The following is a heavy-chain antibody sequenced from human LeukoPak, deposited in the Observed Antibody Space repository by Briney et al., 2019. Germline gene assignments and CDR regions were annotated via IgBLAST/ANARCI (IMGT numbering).Heavy chain of an antibody. Sequence: ASVKVSCKASGYTFTGYYMHWVRQAPGQGLEWMGIINPSGGSTSYAQKFQGRVTMTRDTSTSTVYMELSSLRSEDTAVYYCARDGEGAVAGGGDDAFDIWGQGTMVTVSS. CDR1: GYTFTGYY. J-gene: IGHJ3*02. CDR3: ARDGEGAVAGGGDDAFDI. D-gene: IGHD6-19*01. CDR2: INPSGGST. V-gene: IGHV1-46*01.